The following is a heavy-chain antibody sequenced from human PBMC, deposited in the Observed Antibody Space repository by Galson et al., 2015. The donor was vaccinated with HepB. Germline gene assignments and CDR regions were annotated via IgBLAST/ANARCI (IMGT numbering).Heavy chain of an antibody. D-gene: IGHD3-22*01. J-gene: IGHJ4*02. CDR1: GFTFSRYW. CDR3: ARDREYYYDSSGYSGFGY. CDR2: INSDGSST. V-gene: IGHV3-74*01. Sequence: SQRLSCAASGFTFSRYWMHWVRQAPGKGLVWVSRINSDGSSTSYADSVKGRFTTSRDNAKNTLYLQMNSLRAEDTAVYYCARDREYYYDSSGYSGFGYWGQGTLVTVSS.